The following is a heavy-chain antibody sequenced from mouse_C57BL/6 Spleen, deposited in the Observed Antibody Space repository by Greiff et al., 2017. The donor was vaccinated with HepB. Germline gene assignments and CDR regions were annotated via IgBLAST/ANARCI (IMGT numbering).Heavy chain of an antibody. J-gene: IGHJ2*01. CDR1: GYTFTDYY. CDR2: IYPGSGNT. CDR3: ARNDY. V-gene: IGHV1-76*01. Sequence: VQLQESGAELVRPGASVKLSCKASGYTFTDYYINWVKQRPGQGLEWIARIYPGSGNTYYNEKFKGKATLTAEKSSSTAYMQLSSLTSEDSAVYFCARNDYWGQGTTLTVSS.